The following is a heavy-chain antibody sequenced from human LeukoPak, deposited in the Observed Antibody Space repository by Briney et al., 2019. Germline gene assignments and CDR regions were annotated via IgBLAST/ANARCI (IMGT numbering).Heavy chain of an antibody. V-gene: IGHV1-46*01. CDR3: ARDSSGSETNPRHYFDY. J-gene: IGHJ4*02. CDR1: GYTLTSYY. Sequence: ASLKPSCKASGYTLTSYYMHWVRQAPGQRLEWMGIINPSGASTSYAQKFQGRVTMTRDTSTSTVYMELSSLRSEDTAVYYCARDSSGSETNPRHYFDYWGQGTLVTVSS. CDR2: INPSGAST. D-gene: IGHD6-19*01.